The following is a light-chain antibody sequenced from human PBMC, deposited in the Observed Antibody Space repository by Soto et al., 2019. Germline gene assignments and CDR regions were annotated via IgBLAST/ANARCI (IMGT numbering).Light chain of an antibody. V-gene: IGLV2-23*01. J-gene: IGLJ1*01. Sequence: QSALAQPASVSGSPGQSVTISCTGTGSDVGAYNSVSWYQQHPDKAPQLMIYKGTQRPSGVSNRFSGSTSGNAASLTISGLQAGDEADYFCCSSAPESTYVFGTGTKLTVL. CDR1: GSDVGAYNS. CDR3: CSSAPESTYV. CDR2: KGT.